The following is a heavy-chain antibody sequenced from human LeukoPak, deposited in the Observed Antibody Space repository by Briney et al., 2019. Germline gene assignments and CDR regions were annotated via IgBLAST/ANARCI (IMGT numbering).Heavy chain of an antibody. V-gene: IGHV4-34*01. J-gene: IGHJ4*02. D-gene: IGHD2-2*01. CDR1: GGSFSGYY. Sequence: SETLSLTCAVYGGSFSGYYWSWIRQPPGKGLEWIGEINHSGSTNYNPSLKSRVTISVDTSKNQFSLKLSSVTAADTAVYYCAREACSSTSCFAADYWGQGTLVTVSS. CDR2: INHSGST. CDR3: AREACSSTSCFAADY.